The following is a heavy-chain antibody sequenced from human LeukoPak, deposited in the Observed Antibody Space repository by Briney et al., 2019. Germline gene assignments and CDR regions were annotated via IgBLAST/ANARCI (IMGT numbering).Heavy chain of an antibody. CDR3: ATKQWLAPPPDS. CDR2: INTDGSVT. Sequence: GGSLRLSCAASGFTFSKYCMLWVRQAPGKGLESVSRINTDGSVTNYVDSVKGRFTVSRDNADNKIFLQMNSLRDDDTEGHYCATKQWLAPPPDSWGQGTPVTVSS. J-gene: IGHJ4*02. CDR1: GFTFSKYC. V-gene: IGHV3-74*01. D-gene: IGHD6-19*01.